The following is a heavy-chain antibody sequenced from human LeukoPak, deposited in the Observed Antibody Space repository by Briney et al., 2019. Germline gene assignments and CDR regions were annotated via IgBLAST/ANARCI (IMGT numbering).Heavy chain of an antibody. Sequence: SETLSLTCAVYGGSFSGYYWSWIRQPPGKGLEWIGEINHSGSTNYNPSLKSRVTISVDTSKNQFSLKLSSVTAADTAVYYCARAYYDFWSGYKNWFDPWGQGTLVTVSS. CDR3: ARAYYDFWSGYKNWFDP. V-gene: IGHV4-34*01. J-gene: IGHJ5*02. CDR1: GGSFSGYY. D-gene: IGHD3-3*01. CDR2: INHSGST.